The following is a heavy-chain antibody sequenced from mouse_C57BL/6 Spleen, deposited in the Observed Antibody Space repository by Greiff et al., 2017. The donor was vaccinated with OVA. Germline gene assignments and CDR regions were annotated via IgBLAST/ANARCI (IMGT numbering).Heavy chain of an antibody. CDR1: GFNIKDSY. V-gene: IGHV14-2*01. D-gene: IGHD2-5*01. J-gene: IGHJ2*01. CDR2: IDPEDGET. CDR3: ARSPGYSNYLDY. Sequence: EVQVVESGAELVKPGASVKLSCTASGFNIKDSYMHWVKQRTEQGLEWIGRIDPEDGETKYAPKVQGKAPITADTSSNTAYLQLSSLTSEDTAVYYCARSPGYSNYLDYWGQGTTRTVSS.